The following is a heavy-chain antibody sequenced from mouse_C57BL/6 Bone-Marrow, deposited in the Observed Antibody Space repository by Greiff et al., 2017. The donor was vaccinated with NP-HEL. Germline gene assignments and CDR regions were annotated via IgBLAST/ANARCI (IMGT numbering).Heavy chain of an antibody. J-gene: IGHJ2*01. Sequence: EVQLQQSGAELVRPGASVKLSCTASGFNIKDDYMHWVKQRPEQGLEWIGWIDPENGDTEYASKFQGKATITADTSSNTAYLQLSSLTSEDTAVYYCTTITTVVEGYFDYWGQGTTLTVSS. CDR1: GFNIKDDY. CDR2: IDPENGDT. CDR3: TTITTVVEGYFDY. D-gene: IGHD1-1*01. V-gene: IGHV14-4*01.